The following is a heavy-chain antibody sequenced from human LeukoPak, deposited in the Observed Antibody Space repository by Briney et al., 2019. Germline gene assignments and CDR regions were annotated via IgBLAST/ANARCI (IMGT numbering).Heavy chain of an antibody. CDR1: GGSISSYY. Sequence: SETLSLTCTVSGGSISSYYWSCIRQPPGKGLEWIGYMYYSGSTNYNPSLRSRVTMSVGTSKNQFSLRLSSVTAADTAVYYCARGRYGGNSGFFDYWGQGTLVTVSS. CDR3: ARGRYGGNSGFFDY. D-gene: IGHD4-23*01. J-gene: IGHJ4*02. V-gene: IGHV4-59*01. CDR2: MYYSGST.